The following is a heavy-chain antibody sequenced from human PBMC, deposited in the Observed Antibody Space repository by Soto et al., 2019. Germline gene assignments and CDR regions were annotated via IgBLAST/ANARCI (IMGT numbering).Heavy chain of an antibody. D-gene: IGHD1-1*01. V-gene: IGHV4-39*01. Sequence: SETRSLTCTVSGGSISSSPYYWGWIRQPPGKGLEWIGNIYYNGNTFYNPSLKSRVTISIDTSKNQFSLKLSSVTAADTAVYYCARHGPLSHTWNQLDYWGQGTLVTVSS. CDR1: GGSISSSPYY. CDR3: ARHGPLSHTWNQLDY. J-gene: IGHJ4*02. CDR2: IYYNGNT.